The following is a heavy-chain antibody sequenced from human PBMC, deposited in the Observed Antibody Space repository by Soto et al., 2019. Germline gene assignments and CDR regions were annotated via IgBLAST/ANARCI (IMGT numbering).Heavy chain of an antibody. D-gene: IGHD3-10*01. CDR3: AKDGLWFGDKGDYFDY. J-gene: IGHJ4*02. V-gene: IGHV3-30*18. CDR1: GFTFSSYG. Sequence: QVQLVESGGGVVQPGRSLRLSCAASGFTFSSYGMHWVRQAPGKGLEWVAVISYDGSNKYYADSVKGRFTISRDNSKTTLYLQMNSLRAEDTAVYYCAKDGLWFGDKGDYFDYWGQGTLVTVSS. CDR2: ISYDGSNK.